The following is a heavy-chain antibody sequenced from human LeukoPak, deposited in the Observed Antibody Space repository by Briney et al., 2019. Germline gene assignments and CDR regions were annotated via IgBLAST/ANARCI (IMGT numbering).Heavy chain of an antibody. J-gene: IGHJ5*02. V-gene: IGHV1-69*06. CDR1: GGTFSSYA. Sequence: SVKVSCKASGGTFSSYAISWVRQAPGQGLEWMGGIIPIFGTANYAQKFQGRVTITADKSTSTAYMELSSLRSEDTAVYYCARPYYGSGSTVNWFDPWGQGILVTVSS. CDR3: ARPYYGSGSTVNWFDP. CDR2: IIPIFGTA. D-gene: IGHD3-10*01.